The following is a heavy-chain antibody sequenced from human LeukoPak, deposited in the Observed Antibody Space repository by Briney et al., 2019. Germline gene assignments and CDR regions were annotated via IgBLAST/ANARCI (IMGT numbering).Heavy chain of an antibody. J-gene: IGHJ4*02. V-gene: IGHV1-2*02. CDR3: ATALRYYDFWSGYYTDY. D-gene: IGHD3-3*01. CDR2: INPNSGGT. CDR1: GYTFTGYY. Sequence: ASVKVSCKASGYTFTGYYMHWVRQAPGQGLEWMGWINPNSGGTNYAQKFQGRVTMTEDTSTDTAYMELSSLRSEDTAVYYCATALRYYDFWSGYYTDYWGQGTLVTVSS.